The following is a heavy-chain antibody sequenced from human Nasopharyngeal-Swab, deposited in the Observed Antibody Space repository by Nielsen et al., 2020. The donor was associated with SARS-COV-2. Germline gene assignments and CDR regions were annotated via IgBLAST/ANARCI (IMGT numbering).Heavy chain of an antibody. CDR2: ISYDGSNK. D-gene: IGHD1-1*01. CDR1: GVTFSSYA. J-gene: IGHJ2*01. Sequence: GGSLRLSCAASGVTFSSYALHWVRQAPGKGLEWVAVISYDGSNKYYADSVRGRFTISRDHSKNTLYLQMNSLRAEDTAVYYCARETHNTDWYFDLWGRGTLVTVSS. V-gene: IGHV3-30-3*01. CDR3: ARETHNTDWYFDL.